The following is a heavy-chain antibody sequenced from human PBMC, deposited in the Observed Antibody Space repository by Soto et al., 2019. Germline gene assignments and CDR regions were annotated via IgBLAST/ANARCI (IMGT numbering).Heavy chain of an antibody. CDR1: GYSFTSYG. CDR2: ISAYNGNT. J-gene: IGHJ6*03. D-gene: IGHD3-3*01. CDR3: ARIEHYDFWSGAIYYMDV. Sequence: ASVKVSCKASGYSFTSYGISWVRQAPGQGLEWMGWISAYNGNTNYAQKLQGRVTMTTDTSTSTAYMELRSLRSDDTAVYYCARIEHYDFWSGAIYYMDVWGKGTTVTVS. V-gene: IGHV1-18*01.